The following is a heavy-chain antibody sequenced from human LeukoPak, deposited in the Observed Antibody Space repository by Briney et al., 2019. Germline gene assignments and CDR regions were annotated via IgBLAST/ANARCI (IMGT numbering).Heavy chain of an antibody. CDR3: ARDGVNAFDI. J-gene: IGHJ3*02. CDR2: IIPIIGTA. CDR1: GGTFSSYA. Sequence: GSPVKVSCEASGGTFSSYAISWVRQAPGQGLEWMGGIIPIIGTATYTQKFKGRVTITADESTSKAYMELSSLRSEDTAVYYCARDGVNAFDIWGQGTMVTVSS. D-gene: IGHD2-8*01. V-gene: IGHV1-69*01.